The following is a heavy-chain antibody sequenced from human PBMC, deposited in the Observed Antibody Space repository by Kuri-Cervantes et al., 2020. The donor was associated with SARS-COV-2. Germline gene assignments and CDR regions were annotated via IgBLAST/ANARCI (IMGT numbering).Heavy chain of an antibody. CDR2: INHGGST. CDR3: ARGSPGY. V-gene: IGHV4-34*01. J-gene: IGHJ4*02. Sequence: LRLSCAVYGGSFSDYAWTWIRQTAEKGLEWIGQINHGGSTSSNPSLKSRVTISVDTSKKQFSLKLTSVTVADTAVYYCARGSPGYWGQGTLVTVSS. CDR1: GGSFSDYA.